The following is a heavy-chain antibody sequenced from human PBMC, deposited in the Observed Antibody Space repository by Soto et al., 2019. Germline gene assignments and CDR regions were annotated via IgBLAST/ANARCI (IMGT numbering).Heavy chain of an antibody. Sequence: QVQLVQSGAEVKKPGASVKVSCKASGYTFSNYAIHWVRQAPGQRLEWMGWINAGNGDTKYSQNFQGRVTITRDTSASTAYMELNSLTSEDTAVYYCARSIGWPNWGQGTLVTVSS. D-gene: IGHD6-19*01. CDR1: GYTFSNYA. CDR2: INAGNGDT. J-gene: IGHJ4*02. V-gene: IGHV1-3*01. CDR3: ARSIGWPN.